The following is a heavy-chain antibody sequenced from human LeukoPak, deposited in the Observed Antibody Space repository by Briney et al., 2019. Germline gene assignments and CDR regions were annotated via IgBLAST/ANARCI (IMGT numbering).Heavy chain of an antibody. Sequence: ASVKVSCKASGGTFSSYAISWVRQAPGQGLEWMGGIIPIFGTANYAQKFQGRVTITADKSTSTAYMELSSLRSEDTAVYYCAAAATHDHDAFDIWGQGTMVTVSS. V-gene: IGHV1-69*06. D-gene: IGHD6-25*01. CDR3: AAAATHDHDAFDI. CDR1: GGTFSSYA. CDR2: IIPIFGTA. J-gene: IGHJ3*02.